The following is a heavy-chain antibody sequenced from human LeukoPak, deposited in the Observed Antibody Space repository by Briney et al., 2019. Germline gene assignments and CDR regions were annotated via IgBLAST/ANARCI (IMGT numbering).Heavy chain of an antibody. J-gene: IGHJ4*02. D-gene: IGHD3-22*01. CDR3: ARQAVYYDSSGYYSALVY. Sequence: PSETLSLTCTVSGGSISSSSYYWGWIRQPPGKGLEWIGSIYYSGSTYYNPSLKSRVTISVDTSKNQFSLKLSSVTAADTAVYYCARQAVYYDSSGYYSALVYWGQGTLVTVSS. CDR2: IYYSGST. CDR1: GGSISSSSYY. V-gene: IGHV4-39*01.